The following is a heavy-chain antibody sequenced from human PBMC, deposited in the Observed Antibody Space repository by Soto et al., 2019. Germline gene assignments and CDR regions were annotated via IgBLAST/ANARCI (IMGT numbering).Heavy chain of an antibody. D-gene: IGHD4-17*01. V-gene: IGHV4-59*08. J-gene: IGHJ4*02. Sequence: QVQLQKSGPGLVKPSETLSLTCTVSGGSISSYYWSWIRQPPGKGLEWIGYIYYSGSTNYNTTLKRRVSVSVDLSKNQFSLTLSSVTAADAAVYYCARRYGDSFDFWGQGTLVTVSS. CDR1: GGSISSYY. CDR2: IYYSGST. CDR3: ARRYGDSFDF.